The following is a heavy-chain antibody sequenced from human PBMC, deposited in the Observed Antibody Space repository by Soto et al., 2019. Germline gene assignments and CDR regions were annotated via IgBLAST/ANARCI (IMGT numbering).Heavy chain of an antibody. CDR1: GFTVSSNY. CDR3: ARDTSIVGATTGYYGMDV. D-gene: IGHD1-26*01. Sequence: GGSLRLSCAASGFTVSSNYMSWVRQAPGKGLEWVSVIYSGGSTYYADSVKGRFTISRDNSKNTLYLQMNSLRAEDTAVYYCARDTSIVGATTGYYGMDVWGQGTTVTVSS. J-gene: IGHJ6*02. CDR2: IYSGGST. V-gene: IGHV3-53*01.